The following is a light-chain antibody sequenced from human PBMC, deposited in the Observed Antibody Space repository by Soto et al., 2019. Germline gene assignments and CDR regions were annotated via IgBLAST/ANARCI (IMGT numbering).Light chain of an antibody. J-gene: IGKJ2*01. Sequence: EVGLTQSPVTLSLSPGERATLPCRASQSVGNNYLAWYQQKPGQAPRLLIYDASTRATGIPDRFSGSGSGTDFTLSISRLEPEDFAVYYCQQYAYSPRTFGRGTKVDIK. CDR3: QQYAYSPRT. CDR1: QSVGNNY. V-gene: IGKV3-20*01. CDR2: DAS.